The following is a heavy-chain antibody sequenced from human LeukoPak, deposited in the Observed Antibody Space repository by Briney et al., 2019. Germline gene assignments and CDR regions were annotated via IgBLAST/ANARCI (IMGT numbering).Heavy chain of an antibody. J-gene: IGHJ4*02. D-gene: IGHD6-6*01. CDR1: GDSIANYY. CDR2: IYSSGST. CDR3: ARHASLSIAAYFEY. Sequence: SETLSLTCTVSGDSIANYYGSWLGQPAGKGLEWIGRIYSSGSTNYNPSLTSRVTISVDTSKNQFSLKLSSVTAADTAVYYCARHASLSIAAYFEYWGQGTLVTVSS. V-gene: IGHV4-4*07.